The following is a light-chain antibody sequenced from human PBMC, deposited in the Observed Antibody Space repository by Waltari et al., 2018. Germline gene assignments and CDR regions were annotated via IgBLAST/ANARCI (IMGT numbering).Light chain of an antibody. CDR3: QSSYSSGSYVV. J-gene: IGLJ2*01. CDR2: KDN. CDR1: ALPTQY. V-gene: IGLV3-25*03. Sequence: SYELTQSPPVSVSPGQTASITRLGDALPTQYALWYQLKPGHAPVMVIYKDNERPSGIPERFSASNSGTTVTLTISGVQAEDEAYYYCQSSYSSGSYVVFGGGTKLTVL.